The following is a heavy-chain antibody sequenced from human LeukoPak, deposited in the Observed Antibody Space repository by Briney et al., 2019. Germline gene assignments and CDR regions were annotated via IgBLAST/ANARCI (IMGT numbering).Heavy chain of an antibody. CDR1: GGSISSSSYY. J-gene: IGHJ3*02. CDR3: ARARKQLLYFDAFDI. CDR2: IYYSGST. V-gene: IGHV4-39*01. D-gene: IGHD2-2*02. Sequence: KSSETLSLTCTVSGGSISSSSYYWGWIRQPPGKGLEWIGSIYYSGSTYYNPSLKSRVTISVDTSKNQFSLKLSSVTAADTAVYHCARARKQLLYFDAFDIWGQGTIVTVSS.